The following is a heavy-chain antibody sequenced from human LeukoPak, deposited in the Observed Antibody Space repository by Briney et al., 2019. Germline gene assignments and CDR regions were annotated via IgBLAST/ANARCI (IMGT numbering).Heavy chain of an antibody. V-gene: IGHV3-33*01. CDR1: GFTFNSYG. D-gene: IGHD2-2*01. CDR3: ARGEINCSSTSCYWNWFDP. CDR2: IWYDGSNT. J-gene: IGHJ5*02. Sequence: GRSLRLSCAASGFTFNSYGMHWVRQAPGKGLEWVAVIWYDGSNTYYADSVKGRFTISRDDSKNTLYLQMNSLRAEDTAVYFCARGEINCSSTSCYWNWFDPWGQGTLVTVSS.